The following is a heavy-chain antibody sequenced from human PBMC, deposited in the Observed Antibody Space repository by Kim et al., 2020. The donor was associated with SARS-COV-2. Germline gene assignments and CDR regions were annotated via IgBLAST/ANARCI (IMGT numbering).Heavy chain of an antibody. CDR1: GGSISSSRYY. V-gene: IGHV4-39*01. Sequence: SETLSLTCTVSGGSISSSRYYWGWIRQPPGKGLEWIGSIYYRGSTYYNPPLKSRVTISVDTSKNQFSLKLSSVTAADTAVYYCARHFKRPYYDSSGYLYWFDPWGQGTLVTVSS. CDR2: IYYRGST. CDR3: ARHFKRPYYDSSGYLYWFDP. J-gene: IGHJ5*02. D-gene: IGHD3-22*01.